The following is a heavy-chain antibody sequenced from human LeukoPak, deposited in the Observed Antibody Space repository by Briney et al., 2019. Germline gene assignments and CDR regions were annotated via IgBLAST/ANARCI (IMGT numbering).Heavy chain of an antibody. Sequence: SETLSLTCTVSDGSISSSSYYWGWIRQPPGKGLEWIGSIYYSGSTYYNPSLRSRVTISVDTSKNQFPLKLSSVTAADTAVYYCARVAPAYYYDSSGYNYYFDYWGQGTLVTVSS. V-gene: IGHV4-39*06. D-gene: IGHD3-22*01. CDR2: IYYSGST. CDR1: DGSISSSSYY. J-gene: IGHJ4*02. CDR3: ARVAPAYYYDSSGYNYYFDY.